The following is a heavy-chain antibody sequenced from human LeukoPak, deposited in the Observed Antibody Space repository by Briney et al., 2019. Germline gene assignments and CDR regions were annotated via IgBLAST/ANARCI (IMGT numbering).Heavy chain of an antibody. CDR3: ARAYRSGSPFDY. V-gene: IGHV4-34*01. CDR2: INHSGST. J-gene: IGHJ4*02. CDR1: GGSFSGYY. Sequence: SETLSLTCAVYGGSFSGYYWSWIRQPPGKGLEWIGEINHSGSTNYNPSLKSRVTISVDTSKNQFSLKLSSVTAADTAVYYCARAYRSGSPFDYWGQGTLVTVSS. D-gene: IGHD6-19*01.